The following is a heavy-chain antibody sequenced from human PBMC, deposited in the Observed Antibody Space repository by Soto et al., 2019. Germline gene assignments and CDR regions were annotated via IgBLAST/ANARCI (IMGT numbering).Heavy chain of an antibody. CDR2: ITYDGSKK. CDR1: GFTFSSYG. V-gene: IGHV3-30*03. CDR3: APLPSGGGLGDHFDY. Sequence: QVQLVESGGGVVQPGGSLRLSCAASGFTFSSYGMHWVRQAPGKGLEWVAVITYDGSKKYYADSVKGRFTISRDNSKNTQYLQMSSLGAEDTAVYYGAPLPSGGGLGDHFDYWGQGTLVTVSS. D-gene: IGHD3-16*01. J-gene: IGHJ4*02.